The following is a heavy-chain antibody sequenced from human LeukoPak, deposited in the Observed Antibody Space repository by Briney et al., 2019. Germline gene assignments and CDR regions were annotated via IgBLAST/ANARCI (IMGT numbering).Heavy chain of an antibody. CDR3: ARDEGIVGATTAY. CDR1: GGSISSYY. V-gene: IGHV4-4*08. D-gene: IGHD1-26*01. Sequence: SETLSLTCTVSGGSISSYYWSWIRQPPGKGLEWIGRIYTSGSTNYNPSLNSRVTISVDTSKNQFSLKLSSVTAADTAVYYCARDEGIVGATTAYWGQGTLVTVSS. CDR2: IYTSGST. J-gene: IGHJ4*02.